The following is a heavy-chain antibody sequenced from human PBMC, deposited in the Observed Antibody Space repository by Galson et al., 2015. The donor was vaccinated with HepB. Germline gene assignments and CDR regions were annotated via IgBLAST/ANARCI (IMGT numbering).Heavy chain of an antibody. V-gene: IGHV3-15*01. Sequence: SLRLSCAASGFTFSNAWMSWVRQAPGKGLEWVGRIKSKTDGGTTDYAAPVKGRFTISRDDSKNTLYLQMNSLKTEDTAVYYCTTDYMITFGGVIVDYWGQGTLVTVSS. CDR2: IKSKTDGGTT. CDR1: GFTFSNAW. CDR3: TTDYMITFGGVIVDY. D-gene: IGHD3-16*02. J-gene: IGHJ4*02.